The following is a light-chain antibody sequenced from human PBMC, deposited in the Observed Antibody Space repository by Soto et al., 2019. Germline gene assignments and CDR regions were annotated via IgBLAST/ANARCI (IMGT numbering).Light chain of an antibody. CDR2: VGS. CDR1: SSDGGSYNL. J-gene: IGLJ1*01. CDR3: CSYAGTYTFV. V-gene: IGLV2-23*01. Sequence: QSALTQPASVSGSPGQSITISCTGTSSDGGSYNLVSWYQQHPGKVPKLMIYVGSKRPSGVSNRFSGSKSGDTASLTISGLETEDEADYYCCSYAGTYTFVFGTGTKLTVL.